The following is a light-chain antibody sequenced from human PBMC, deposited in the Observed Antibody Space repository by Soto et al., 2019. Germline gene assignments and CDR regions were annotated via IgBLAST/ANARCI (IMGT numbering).Light chain of an antibody. V-gene: IGKV1-12*01. CDR3: QQAYGFAFT. J-gene: IGKJ3*01. CDR1: QGISTW. CDR2: AAS. Sequence: DIQMTQSPLSVSASVGDRVTTSCRASQGISTWLAWYQQKPGKAPKLLIYAASSLQTGVPSRFSGSGSGTDFTLTISSLQPEDTATYFCQQAYGFAFTFGPGTKLEIE.